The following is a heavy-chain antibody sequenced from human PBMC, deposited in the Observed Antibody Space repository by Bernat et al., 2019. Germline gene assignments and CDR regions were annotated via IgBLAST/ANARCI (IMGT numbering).Heavy chain of an antibody. J-gene: IGHJ6*02. Sequence: QLQLQESGPGLVKPSETLSLTCTVSGGSISSSSYYWGWIRQPPGKGLEWIGSIYYSGSTYYNPSLKSRVTISVDTSKSQFSLKLSSVTAADTAVYYCARGFTIFGVVTNYYYGMDVWGQGTTVTVSS. CDR2: IYYSGST. CDR3: ARGFTIFGVVTNYYYGMDV. V-gene: IGHV4-39*01. D-gene: IGHD3-3*01. CDR1: GGSISSSSYY.